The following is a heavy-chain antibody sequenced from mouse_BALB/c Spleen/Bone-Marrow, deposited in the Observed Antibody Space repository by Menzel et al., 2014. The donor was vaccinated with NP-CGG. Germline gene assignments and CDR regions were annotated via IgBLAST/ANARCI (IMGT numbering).Heavy chain of an antibody. CDR2: ISSGGSYT. V-gene: IGHV5-9-3*01. CDR1: GFTFSSYA. CDR3: ARRTLYRYDAGAMDY. D-gene: IGHD2-14*01. J-gene: IGHJ4*01. Sequence: EVKLVESGGGLVEPGGSLKLSCAASGFTFSSYAMSWVRQTPEKRLGWVATISSGGSYTYYPDSVKGRFTISRDNAKNTLYLQMSSLRSEDTAMYYCARRTLYRYDAGAMDYWGQGTSVTVSS.